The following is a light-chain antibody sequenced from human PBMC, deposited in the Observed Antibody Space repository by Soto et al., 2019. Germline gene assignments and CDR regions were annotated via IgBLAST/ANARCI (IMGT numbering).Light chain of an antibody. CDR2: DAS. CDR3: HQYDSFPLT. J-gene: IGKJ4*01. CDR1: QSVASNY. V-gene: IGKV3-20*01. Sequence: EIVLTQSPGTLSLSPGERATLSCGASQSVASNYLGWYQQKPGQAPRVLIFDASIRATGIPDRFSASGSGSDFTHTISRLEPDDFAVYYCHQYDSFPLTFGGGTKVDIK.